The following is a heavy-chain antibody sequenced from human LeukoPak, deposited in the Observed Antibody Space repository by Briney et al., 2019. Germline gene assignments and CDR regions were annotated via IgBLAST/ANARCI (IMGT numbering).Heavy chain of an antibody. CDR1: GFTFSSYS. CDR3: ATSRGFLEWSFDY. J-gene: IGHJ4*02. CDR2: ITTRSAI. V-gene: IGHV3-48*01. Sequence: PGGSLRLSCAASGFTFSSYSMNWVRQAPGKGLEWVSSITTRSAIYYADSVKGRFTISRDNAKDSLYLQMNSLRADDTAVYYCATSRGFLEWSFDYWGQGTLVTVSS. D-gene: IGHD3-3*01.